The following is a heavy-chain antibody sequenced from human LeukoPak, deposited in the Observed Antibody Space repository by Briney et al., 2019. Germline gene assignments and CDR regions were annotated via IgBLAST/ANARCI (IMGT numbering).Heavy chain of an antibody. CDR1: GFTFDDYA. V-gene: IGHV3-9*01. J-gene: IGHJ4*02. CDR3: AKDFYDILTGYWSR. CDR2: ISWNSGSI. Sequence: GGSLTLSCPASGFTFDDYAMQWVWQAPAKGLEWVSGISWNSGSIGYADSVKGRFTISRDNAKNSLYLQMNSLRAEDTALYYCAKDFYDILTGYWSRWGQGTLVTVSS. D-gene: IGHD3-9*01.